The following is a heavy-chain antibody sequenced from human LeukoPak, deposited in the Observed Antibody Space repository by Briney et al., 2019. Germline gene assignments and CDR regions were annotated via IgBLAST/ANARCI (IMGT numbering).Heavy chain of an antibody. J-gene: IGHJ5*02. D-gene: IGHD3-3*01. V-gene: IGHV1-69*05. CDR3: ARDFWSGYSGVWFDP. CDR1: GGTFSSYA. CDR2: IIPIFGTA. Sequence: SVKVSCKASGGTFSSYAISWVRQAPGQGLEWMGRIIPIFGTANYAQKFQGRVTITTDESTSTAYMELSSLRAEDTAVYYCARDFWSGYSGVWFDPWGQGTLVTVSS.